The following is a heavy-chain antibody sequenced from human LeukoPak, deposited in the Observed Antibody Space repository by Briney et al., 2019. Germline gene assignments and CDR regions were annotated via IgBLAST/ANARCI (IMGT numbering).Heavy chain of an antibody. CDR3: AKDIGYSNNYYYMDV. Sequence: PGGSLRLSCAASGFTFSSYGMHWVRQAPGKGLEWVAFIRNDGSNRYYADSMKSRFTISRDNSKNTLYLQMNSLRAEDTAVYYCAKDIGYSNNYYYMDVWGRGTTVTVSS. J-gene: IGHJ6*03. CDR1: GFTFSSYG. D-gene: IGHD4-11*01. V-gene: IGHV3-30*02. CDR2: IRNDGSNR.